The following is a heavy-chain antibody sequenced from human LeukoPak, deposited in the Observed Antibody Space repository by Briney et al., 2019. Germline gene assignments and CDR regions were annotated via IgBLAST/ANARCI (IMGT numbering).Heavy chain of an antibody. CDR3: TSHAAFDP. V-gene: IGHV3-15*01. J-gene: IGHJ5*02. Sequence: GGSLRLSCATSGFSFSNAWMNWVRQAPGKGLEWVGRIKSKSVGGTTDYAAPVKGRFTISRDDSKNTVYLQMNSLKIEDTAVYYCTSHAAFDPWGQGTLVTVSS. CDR1: GFSFSNAW. CDR2: IKSKSVGGTT.